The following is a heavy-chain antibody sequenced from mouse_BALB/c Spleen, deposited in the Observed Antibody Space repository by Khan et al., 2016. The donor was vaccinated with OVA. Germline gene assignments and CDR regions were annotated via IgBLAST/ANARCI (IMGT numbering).Heavy chain of an antibody. CDR3: ARTHER. CDR2: INPSSGYT. CDR1: GYTFTSYM. J-gene: IGHJ2*01. V-gene: IGHV1-4*01. Sequence: QMQLEESGAELARPGASVKMSCKASGYTFTSYMMHWVKQRPGQGLEWIGYINPSSGYTKYNQKFKDKATLTADKSSSTAYMQLSSLTSEDSAVYYCARTHERWGQGTTLTVSS.